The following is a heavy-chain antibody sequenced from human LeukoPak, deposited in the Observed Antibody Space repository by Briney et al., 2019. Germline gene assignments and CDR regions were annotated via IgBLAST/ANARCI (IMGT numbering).Heavy chain of an antibody. CDR2: INPNSGGT. Sequence: ASVKVSCKSSGYTFTGYYMHWVRMAPGQGLEWMGWINPNSGGTNYAQKFQGRVTMTRDTSISTAYMELSRLRSDDTAVYYCARVTPITIFGVVTRDYYYGMDVWGQGTTVTVSS. D-gene: IGHD3-3*01. V-gene: IGHV1-2*02. CDR3: ARVTPITIFGVVTRDYYYGMDV. J-gene: IGHJ6*02. CDR1: GYTFTGYY.